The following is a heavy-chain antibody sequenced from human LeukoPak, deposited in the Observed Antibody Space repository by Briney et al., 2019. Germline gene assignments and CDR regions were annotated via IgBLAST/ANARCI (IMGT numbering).Heavy chain of an antibody. CDR3: ARDPYGEQWLVYFDY. CDR1: GFTFSSYW. Sequence: GGSLRLSCAASGFTFSSYWMSWVRQAPGKGLEWVANLKKDGSEKYYVDSVKGRFTISRDNAKNSLYLQMNSLRAEDTAVYYCARDPYGEQWLVYFDYWGQGTLVTVSS. J-gene: IGHJ4*02. D-gene: IGHD6-19*01. CDR2: LKKDGSEK. V-gene: IGHV3-7*01.